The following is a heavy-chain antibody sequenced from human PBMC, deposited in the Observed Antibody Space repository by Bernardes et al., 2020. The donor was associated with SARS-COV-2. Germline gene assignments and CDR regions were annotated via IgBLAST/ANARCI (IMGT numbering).Heavy chain of an antibody. CDR1: GFSFSRHA. Sequence: GGSLRLSCVGSGFSFSRHAMAWVRQAPGKGLESVSGVYGNGDGIFYADSVKGRFTISKDLSRNTVYLQMNRLTAEDTAVFYCARDYVVGDSRWYLDLWGRGTVVNVSS. CDR3: ARDYVVGDSRWYLDL. V-gene: IGHV3-23*01. D-gene: IGHD2-21*01. J-gene: IGHJ2*01. CDR2: VYGNGDGI.